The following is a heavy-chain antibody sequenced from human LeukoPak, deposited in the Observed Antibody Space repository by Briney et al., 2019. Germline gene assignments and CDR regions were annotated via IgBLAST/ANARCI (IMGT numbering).Heavy chain of an antibody. J-gene: IGHJ3*02. V-gene: IGHV3-33*06. Sequence: GSLRLSCAASGFTFSSYGMHWVRQAPGKGLEWVAVIWYDGSNKYYADSVRGRFTISRDNSKNTLYLQMNSLRAEDTAVYYCAKPITPPYYYDSSGYYDAFDIWGQGTMVTVSS. CDR3: AKPITPPYYYDSSGYYDAFDI. CDR1: GFTFSSYG. CDR2: IWYDGSNK. D-gene: IGHD3-22*01.